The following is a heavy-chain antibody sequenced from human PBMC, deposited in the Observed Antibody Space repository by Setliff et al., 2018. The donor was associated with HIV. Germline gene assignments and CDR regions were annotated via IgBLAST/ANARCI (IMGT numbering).Heavy chain of an antibody. Sequence: SETLSLTCTVSGDSISSYYWSWIRQPPGKGLEYIGYMYYTGSTNYNPSLKGRVTLSVDTSKNQLSLKLSSVTAADTAVYYCARGRSRYYYDGSGYYVDYWGQGTLVTVSS. CDR2: MYYTGST. D-gene: IGHD3-22*01. CDR1: GDSISSYY. J-gene: IGHJ4*02. CDR3: ARGRSRYYYDGSGYYVDY. V-gene: IGHV4-59*01.